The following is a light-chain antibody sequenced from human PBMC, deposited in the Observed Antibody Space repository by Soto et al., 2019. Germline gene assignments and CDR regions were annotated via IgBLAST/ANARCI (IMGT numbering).Light chain of an antibody. J-gene: IGLJ2*01. CDR2: DVT. V-gene: IGLV2-14*03. CDR3: SSYTSSATRVV. Sequence: QSALTQPASVSGSPGQSITISCSGTGSDVGGYKYVSWYQRHPGKAPTLIIYDVTNRPSGVSDRFSGSKSGNTASLTISALQAEDEADHYCSSYTSSATRVVFGGGTKVTVL. CDR1: GSDVGGYKY.